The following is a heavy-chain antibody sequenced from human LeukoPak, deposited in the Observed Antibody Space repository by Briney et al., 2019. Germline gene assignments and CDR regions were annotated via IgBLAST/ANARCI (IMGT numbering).Heavy chain of an antibody. CDR1: GYTFTCYG. D-gene: IGHD3-3*01. J-gene: IGHJ6*02. CDR2: ISADNGNT. V-gene: IGHV1-18*01. CDR3: ARVHIRAPTYDFWSGSRYGLDV. Sequence: ASVKVSCKGSGYTFTCYGISWVRQAPGQGLEWMGCISADNGNTNYAQKLQGRVTVTTDTSRSTAYMELRSLRSDDTAVYYCARVHIRAPTYDFWSGSRYGLDVWGQGTTVTVSS.